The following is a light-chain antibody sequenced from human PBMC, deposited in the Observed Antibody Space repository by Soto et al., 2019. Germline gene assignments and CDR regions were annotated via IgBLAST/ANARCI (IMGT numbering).Light chain of an antibody. Sequence: HSVLTQPPSVSGAPRQRVTISCSGSTPNIRNNAVNWYQHVPGKAPKLLIYYDDLLSSGVSDRFSGSKSGTSASLAISGLQSEDEADYYCAVWDDRLNGPVFGGGTQLTVL. J-gene: IGLJ2*01. CDR1: TPNIRNNA. CDR2: YDD. V-gene: IGLV1-36*01. CDR3: AVWDDRLNGPV.